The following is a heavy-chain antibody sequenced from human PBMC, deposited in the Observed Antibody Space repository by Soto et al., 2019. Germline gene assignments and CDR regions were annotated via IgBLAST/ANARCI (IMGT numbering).Heavy chain of an antibody. CDR2: MNPNSGHA. D-gene: IGHD6-6*01. Sequence: QVQLVQSGAEVKKPGSSVKVSCKASGYTFSSYDIIWVRQVTGQGLEWMGWMNPNSGHAGFAQKFQGRVTKNRNNSISTGYMALSSLRSEDTTVYFCARRLSSSTYYYYLNVGGKGTTVTASS. CDR3: ARRLSSSTYYYYLNV. CDR1: GYTFSSYD. J-gene: IGHJ6*03. V-gene: IGHV1-8*01.